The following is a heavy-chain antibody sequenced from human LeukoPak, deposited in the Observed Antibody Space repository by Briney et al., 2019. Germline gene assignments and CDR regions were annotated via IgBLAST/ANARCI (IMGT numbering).Heavy chain of an antibody. CDR1: GYTFTNYD. J-gene: IGHJ4*02. CDR2: INPNSGGT. CDR3: AREGVVGATIGSDY. D-gene: IGHD1-26*01. Sequence: ASVKVSCKASGYTFTNYDINWVRQATGQGLEWMGWINPNSGGTNYAQKFQGRVTMTRDTSISTAYMELSRLRSDDTAVYYCAREGVVGATIGSDYWGQGTLVTVSS. V-gene: IGHV1-2*02.